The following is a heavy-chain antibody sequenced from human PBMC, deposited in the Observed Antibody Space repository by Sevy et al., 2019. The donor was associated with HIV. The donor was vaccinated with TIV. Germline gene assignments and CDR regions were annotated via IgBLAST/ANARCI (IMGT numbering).Heavy chain of an antibody. V-gene: IGHV4-38-2*01. J-gene: IGHJ4*02. CDR1: GYSISSGYY. D-gene: IGHD2-2*01. Sequence: SETLSLTCAVSGYSISSGYYWGWIRQSPGKGLEWIGSIYESGRTFYNPSLESRVTMSVDTSKNQFSLKLNSMTAADTAVYYCARLRDILVIPAGGYFDYSGQGTLVTVSS. CDR3: ARLRDILVIPAGGYFDY. CDR2: IYESGRT.